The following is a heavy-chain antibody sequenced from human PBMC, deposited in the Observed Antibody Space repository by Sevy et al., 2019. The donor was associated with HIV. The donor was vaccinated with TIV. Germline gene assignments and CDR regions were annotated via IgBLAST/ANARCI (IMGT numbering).Heavy chain of an antibody. Sequence: GGSLRLSCSASEFTFSSYAMSWVRQAPGKGLEWVSSISGSGRFTYYADFVEGRFIISRDNSKNTLSVQINGLRAEDTAVYYCAKGFCSGATCPRDYYYYGMDVWGQGTTVTVSS. CDR2: ISGSGRFT. D-gene: IGHD2-15*01. V-gene: IGHV3-23*01. CDR1: EFTFSSYA. J-gene: IGHJ6*02. CDR3: AKGFCSGATCPRDYYYYGMDV.